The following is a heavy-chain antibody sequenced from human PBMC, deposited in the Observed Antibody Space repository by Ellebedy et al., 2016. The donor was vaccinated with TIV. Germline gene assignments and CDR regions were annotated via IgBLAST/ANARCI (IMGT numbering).Heavy chain of an antibody. Sequence: SETLSLTCAVSGGSISSSNWWSWVRQPPGKGLEWIGEINHSGSTNYNPSLKSRVTISVDKSKNQFSLKLSSVTAADTAVYYCARDQPAVAGKANAFDIWGQGTMVTVSS. D-gene: IGHD6-19*01. V-gene: IGHV4-4*02. CDR1: GGSISSSNW. J-gene: IGHJ3*02. CDR3: ARDQPAVAGKANAFDI. CDR2: INHSGST.